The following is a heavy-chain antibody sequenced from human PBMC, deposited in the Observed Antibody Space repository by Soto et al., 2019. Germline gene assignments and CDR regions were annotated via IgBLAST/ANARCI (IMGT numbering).Heavy chain of an antibody. J-gene: IGHJ4*02. Sequence: LSFAASGFTFSNAWMSWVRQAPGKGLEWVGRIKSKIDGGTTDYAAPVKGRFTISRDDSKDTLYLQMNSLKTEDTAVYYCTTEDAINRYGGQGTLETVYS. CDR1: GFTFSNAW. CDR3: TTEDAINRY. CDR2: IKSKIDGGTT. V-gene: IGHV3-15*01.